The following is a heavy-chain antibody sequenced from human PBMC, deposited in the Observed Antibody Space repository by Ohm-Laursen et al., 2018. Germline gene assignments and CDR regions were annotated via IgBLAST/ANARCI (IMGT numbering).Heavy chain of an antibody. Sequence: GSLRLSCTASGFTFSSYWMTWVRQAPGKELEWVANIKEDGSQKNYVDSVKGRFTISRDNANNFLYLQMNSLRAEDTAVYYCARDISPVIVGVAFDVFGIWGQGTMVTVSS. CDR2: IKEDGSQK. CDR3: ARDISPVIVGVAFDVFGI. J-gene: IGHJ3*02. D-gene: IGHD1-26*01. V-gene: IGHV3-7*01. CDR1: GFTFSSYW.